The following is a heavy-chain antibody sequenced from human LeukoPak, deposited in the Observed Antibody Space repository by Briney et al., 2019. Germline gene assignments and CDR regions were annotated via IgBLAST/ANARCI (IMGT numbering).Heavy chain of an antibody. V-gene: IGHV3-30-3*01. CDR2: ISNDGNDE. J-gene: IGHJ6*02. CDR3: SRGSCSSVSCPRMDV. D-gene: IGHD2-2*01. Sequence: GGSLRLSCVASGFTFRSYALHWVRQAPCKGLEWVSVISNDGNDEYYADSMKGRFTVSRDNSKNTLNLQMNSLRPDDTAVYYCSRGSCSSVSCPRMDVWGQGTTVTVSS. CDR1: GFTFRSYA.